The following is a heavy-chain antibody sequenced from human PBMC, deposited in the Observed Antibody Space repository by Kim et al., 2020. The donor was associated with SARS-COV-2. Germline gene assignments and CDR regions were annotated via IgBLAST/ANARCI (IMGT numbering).Heavy chain of an antibody. Sequence: SETLSLTCTVSGGSISSGSYYWSWIRQPAGKGLEWIGRIYTSGSTNYNPSLKSRVTISVDTSKNQFSLKLSSVTAADTAVYYCARGNYGLDYYYYGMEVWGQGTTVTVSS. D-gene: IGHD4-4*01. CDR2: IYTSGST. CDR3: ARGNYGLDYYYYGMEV. CDR1: GGSISSGSYY. V-gene: IGHV4-61*02. J-gene: IGHJ6*02.